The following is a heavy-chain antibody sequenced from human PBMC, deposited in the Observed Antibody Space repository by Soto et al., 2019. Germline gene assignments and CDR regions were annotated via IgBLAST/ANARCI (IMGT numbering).Heavy chain of an antibody. V-gene: IGHV3-66*01. J-gene: IGHJ6*02. CDR2: ILSGGDT. Sequence: EVQLVESGGDLVQPGGSLRLSCAASGFAVSSNYMTWVRQAPGKGLEWVSVILSGGDTHYADSVRGRFTISRDNSKNTLYLQMNSLRAEDTAVYYCARSRTGTTYGGMDVWGQGTTVTVSS. D-gene: IGHD1-7*01. CDR1: GFAVSSNY. CDR3: ARSRTGTTYGGMDV.